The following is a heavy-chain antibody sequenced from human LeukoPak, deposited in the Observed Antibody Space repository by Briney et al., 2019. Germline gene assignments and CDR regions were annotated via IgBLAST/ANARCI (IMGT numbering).Heavy chain of an antibody. V-gene: IGHV3-21*01. CDR3: ATVGSSTSPDK. J-gene: IGHJ4*02. D-gene: IGHD2-2*01. CDR1: GFTFSSYS. CDR2: ISSSSSYI. Sequence: GGSLRLSCAASGFTFSSYSMNWVRHAPGKGLEWVSSISSSSSYIYYADSVKGRFTISRDNAKNSLYLQMNSLRAEDTAVYYCATVGSSTSPDKWGQGTLVTVSS.